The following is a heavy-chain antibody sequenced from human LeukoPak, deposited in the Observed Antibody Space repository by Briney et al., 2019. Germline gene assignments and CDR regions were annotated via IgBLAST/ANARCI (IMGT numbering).Heavy chain of an antibody. V-gene: IGHV3-21*04. CDR1: GFTFSSYN. J-gene: IGHJ3*02. D-gene: IGHD3-22*01. CDR3: AREHYDSSDYVDDAFDI. Sequence: GGSLRLSCAASGFTFSSYNMNWVRQAPGKGLEWVSSITSSSSYIYYADSVKGRFTISRDNAKNSLYLRMDSLRVEDTAVYYCAREHYDSSDYVDDAFDIWGQGTMVTVSS. CDR2: ITSSSSYI.